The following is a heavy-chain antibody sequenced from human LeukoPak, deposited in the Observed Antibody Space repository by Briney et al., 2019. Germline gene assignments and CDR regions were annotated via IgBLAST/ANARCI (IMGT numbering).Heavy chain of an antibody. CDR3: ARVTSTYYYGSGSLEDY. CDR2: IQQDGSEK. V-gene: IGHV3-7*05. CDR1: GFTFSSYW. J-gene: IGHJ4*02. Sequence: GGSLRLSCAASGFTFSSYWMHWVRQAPGRGLEWVANIQQDGSEKHYVDSVKGRFTISRDNAKNSLYLQMNSLRAEDTAVYYCARVTSTYYYGSGSLEDYWGQGTLVTVSS. D-gene: IGHD3-10*01.